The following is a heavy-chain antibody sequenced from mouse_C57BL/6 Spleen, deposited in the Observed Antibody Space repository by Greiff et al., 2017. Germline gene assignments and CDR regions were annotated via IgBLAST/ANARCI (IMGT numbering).Heavy chain of an antibody. CDR3: TRGGRYFDY. V-gene: IGHV1-18*01. CDR2: INPNNGGT. CDR1: GYTFTDYN. Sequence: VQLQQSGPELVKPGASVKIPCKASGYTFTDYNMDWVKQSHGKSLEWIGDINPNNGGTAYNQKFKGKAILTADKSSSTAYMELRSLTSEDSAVYYCTRGGRYFDYWGQGTTLTVSS. J-gene: IGHJ2*01.